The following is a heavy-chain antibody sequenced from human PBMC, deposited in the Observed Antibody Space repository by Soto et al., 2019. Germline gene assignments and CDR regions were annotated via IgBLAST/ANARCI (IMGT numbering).Heavy chain of an antibody. J-gene: IGHJ4*02. CDR3: ARDRAAAGTRYFDY. Sequence: QVQLVESGGGVVQPGRSLRLSCAASGFTFSSYGMHWVRQAPGKGLEWVAVIWYDGSNKYYADSVKGRFTISRDNSKNTLYLQMNSLRAEDTAVYYCARDRAAAGTRYFDYWGQGTLVTVSS. V-gene: IGHV3-33*01. D-gene: IGHD6-13*01. CDR1: GFTFSSYG. CDR2: IWYDGSNK.